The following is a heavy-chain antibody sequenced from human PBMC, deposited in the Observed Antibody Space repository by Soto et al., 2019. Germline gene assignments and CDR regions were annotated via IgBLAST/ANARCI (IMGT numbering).Heavy chain of an antibody. Sequence: SETLSLTCSVAGASIGSHYYTWIRQTPGKGLEWIGYIYLGGSINYNPSFKSRVIISVDTSKNQFSVRLSSVTAADTAVYYCARDVGSSHGPGHPHYFDYWGQGTLVTVSS. CDR2: IYLGGSI. J-gene: IGHJ4*02. D-gene: IGHD2-2*01. CDR1: GASIGSHY. CDR3: ARDVGSSHGPGHPHYFDY. V-gene: IGHV4-59*11.